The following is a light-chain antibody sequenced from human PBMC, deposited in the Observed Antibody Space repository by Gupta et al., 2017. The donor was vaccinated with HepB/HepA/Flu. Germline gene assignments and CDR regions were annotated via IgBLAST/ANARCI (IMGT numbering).Light chain of an antibody. V-gene: IGKV2-28*01. Sequence: DIVMTQSPLSLPVTPGEPASISCRSSQSLLHSNGYNYLDWYLQKPGQSPQLLIYLGSNRASGVPDRFSGSGSGTDFTLKISRVEAEDVGVYYCRQALQTLFTFGHGTKVDIK. CDR2: LGS. CDR1: QSLLHSNGYNY. CDR3: RQALQTLFT. J-gene: IGKJ3*01.